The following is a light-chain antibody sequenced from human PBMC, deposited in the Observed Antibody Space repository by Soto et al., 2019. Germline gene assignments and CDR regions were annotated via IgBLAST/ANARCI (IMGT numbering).Light chain of an antibody. V-gene: IGLV2-8*01. J-gene: IGLJ2*01. CDR3: SSYGGSNTVV. Sequence: QSALTQPPCASGSPGQSVTISCTGSSSDVGGYNYVSWYQQHPGKAPKLMIYEVSKRPSGVPDRLSGSKSGNTASLTVSGLQAEDEADYYCSSYGGSNTVVFGGGTQLTVL. CDR2: EVS. CDR1: SSDVGGYNY.